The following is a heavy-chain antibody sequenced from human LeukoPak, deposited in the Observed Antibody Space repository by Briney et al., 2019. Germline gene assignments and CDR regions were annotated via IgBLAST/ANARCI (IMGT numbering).Heavy chain of an antibody. J-gene: IGHJ4*02. CDR2: VSGSGGTT. D-gene: IGHD3-10*01. CDR1: GFIFSTCA. V-gene: IGHV3-23*01. CDR3: ATASYGFAY. Sequence: PGGSLRLSCAASGFIFSTCAMSWVRQAPGKGLEWVSTVSGSGGTTYYADSVKGRFTISRDNSKNTLYLQMNSLRAEDTAVYYCATASYGFAYWGQGTLVTVSS.